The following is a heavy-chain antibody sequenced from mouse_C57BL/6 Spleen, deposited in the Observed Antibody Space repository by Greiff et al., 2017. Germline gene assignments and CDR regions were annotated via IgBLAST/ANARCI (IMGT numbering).Heavy chain of an antibody. CDR1: GFTFTDYY. CDR2: IRNKANGYTT. CDR3: ARPHNYVHAMDY. D-gene: IGHD1-2*01. V-gene: IGHV7-3*01. Sequence: EVKLVESGGGLVQPGGSLSLSCAASGFTFTDYYMSWVRQPPGQALEWLGVIRNKANGYTTEYSASVKGRFTISRDNSQSILYHQMNALRAEDSATYYGARPHNYVHAMDYWGQGTSVTVSS. J-gene: IGHJ4*01.